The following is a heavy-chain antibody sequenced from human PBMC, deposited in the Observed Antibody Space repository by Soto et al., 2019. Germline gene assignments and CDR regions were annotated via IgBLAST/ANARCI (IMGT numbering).Heavy chain of an antibody. D-gene: IGHD3-3*01. CDR2: INHSGST. CDR1: GGSFSGYY. J-gene: IGHJ4*02. V-gene: IGHV4-34*01. CDR3: ATGHYDFWSGYYTPYFDY. Sequence: SETLSLTCAVYGGSFSGYYWSWIRQPPGKGLEWIGEINHSGSTNYNPSLKSRVTISVDTSKNQFSLKLSSVTAADTAVHYCATGHYDFWSGYYTPYFDYWGQGTLVTVS.